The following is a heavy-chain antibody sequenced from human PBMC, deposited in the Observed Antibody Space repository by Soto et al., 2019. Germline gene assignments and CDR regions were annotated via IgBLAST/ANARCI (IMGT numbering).Heavy chain of an antibody. D-gene: IGHD6-19*01. J-gene: IGHJ4*02. CDR3: ARFAESSGYFDF. V-gene: IGHV1-46*01. Sequence: QVQLLQSGAEVKKSGAPVKISCKTSGFTFTSYYLHWVRQAPGQGLEWMGIINPAPGSTNYAQKFEGRVSMTADMSTNTVYMQLARLTSEDTGVYYCARFAESSGYFDFWGQGSLVTVSS. CDR2: INPAPGST. CDR1: GFTFTSYY.